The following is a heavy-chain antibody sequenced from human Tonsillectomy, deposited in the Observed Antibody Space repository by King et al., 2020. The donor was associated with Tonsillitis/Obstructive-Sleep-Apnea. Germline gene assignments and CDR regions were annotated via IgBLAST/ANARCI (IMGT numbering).Heavy chain of an antibody. CDR3: ATLYFYYTSTCSYYFHY. D-gene: IGHD3-3*01. CDR2: IRGSGGST. V-gene: IGHV3-23*04. CDR1: GFTFSSYA. Sequence: VQLVESGGGLVQPGGSLRLSCEASGFTFSSYAMTWVRQAPGKGLEWVAAIRGSGGSTYYADSVKGRFTISRDNSKNTRYLQMNSLRAEDTAVYYCATLYFYYTSTCSYYFHYSGQGTLFTVSS. J-gene: IGHJ4*02.